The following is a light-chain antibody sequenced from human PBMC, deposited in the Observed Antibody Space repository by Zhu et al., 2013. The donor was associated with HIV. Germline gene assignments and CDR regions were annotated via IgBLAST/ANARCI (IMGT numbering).Light chain of an antibody. V-gene: IGLV2-14*01. CDR1: SSDVGGYNY. CDR2: EVN. Sequence: QSALTQPASVSGSPGQSITISCTGTSSDVGGYNYVSWYQQHPGKAPKLMIYEVNNRPSGVSNRFSGSKSGNTASLTISGLQAEDEADYYCCSYVQTIYVFGSGTEVTVL. CDR3: CSYVQTIYV. J-gene: IGLJ1*01.